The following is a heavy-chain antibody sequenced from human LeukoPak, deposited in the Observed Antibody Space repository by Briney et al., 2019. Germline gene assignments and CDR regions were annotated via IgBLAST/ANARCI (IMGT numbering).Heavy chain of an antibody. V-gene: IGHV3-43D*03. CDR1: GFTFDDYA. CDR2: ISWDGGST. J-gene: IGHJ5*02. CDR3: AKDISLGNGFDP. D-gene: IGHD7-27*01. Sequence: SGXSLRLSCAASGFTFDDYAIHWVRQAPGKGLEWVSLISWDGGSTYYADSVKGRFTISRDNSKNSLYLQMNSLRAEDTALYYCAKDISLGNGFDPWGQGTLVTVSS.